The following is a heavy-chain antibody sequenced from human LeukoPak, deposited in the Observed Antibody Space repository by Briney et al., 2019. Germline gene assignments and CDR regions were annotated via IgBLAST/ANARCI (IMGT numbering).Heavy chain of an antibody. D-gene: IGHD5-12*01. V-gene: IGHV3-7*01. CDR1: GFTFSTSW. J-gene: IGHJ3*02. CDR2: IKEDGTAK. Sequence: GGSLRLSCAASGFTFSTSWMAWVRQAPGKGLEWVANIKEDGTAKNYVVSVRGRFTISRDNAKNSLFLQMNSLRGEDTAVYYCTRDSGYNAFDIRGQGTMVTVSS. CDR3: TRDSGYNAFDI.